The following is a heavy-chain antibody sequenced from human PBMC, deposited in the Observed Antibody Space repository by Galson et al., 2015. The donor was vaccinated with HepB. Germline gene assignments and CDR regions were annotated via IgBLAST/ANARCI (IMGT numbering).Heavy chain of an antibody. V-gene: IGHV3-30*04. J-gene: IGHJ4*02. CDR1: GFTFSSYA. Sequence: SLRLSCAASGFTFSSYAMHWVRQAPGKGLEWVAVISYDGSNKYYADSVKGRFTISRDNSKNTLYLQMNSLRAEDTAVYHCARQRRLYGDEWGFDYWGQGTLVTVSS. D-gene: IGHD4-17*01. CDR2: ISYDGSNK. CDR3: ARQRRLYGDEWGFDY.